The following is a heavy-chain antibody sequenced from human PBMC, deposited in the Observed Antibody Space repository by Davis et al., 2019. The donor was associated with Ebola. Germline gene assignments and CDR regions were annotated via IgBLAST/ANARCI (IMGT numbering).Heavy chain of an antibody. V-gene: IGHV3-35*01. J-gene: IGHJ6*02. CDR1: GFTFSNSD. Sequence: GGSLRLSCAASGFTFSNSDMNWVHQAPGKGLEWVSGVSWNGSRTHYADSVKGRFIISRDNSRNTLYLQTNSLRAEDTAVYYCVRIVSRDYVWGSYRYAFCYYYYGMDVWGQGTTVTVSS. D-gene: IGHD3-16*02. CDR2: VSWNGSRT. CDR3: VRIVSRDYVWGSYRYAFCYYYYGMDV.